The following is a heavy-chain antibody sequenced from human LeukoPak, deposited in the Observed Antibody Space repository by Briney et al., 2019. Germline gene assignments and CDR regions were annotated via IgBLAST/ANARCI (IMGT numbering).Heavy chain of an antibody. V-gene: IGHV1-2*02. CDR3: ARDISLTAGTPYYDYYYGMDV. CDR2: INPNSGRT. Sequence: ASVKVSCKASGYTFTGYYMHWVRQAPGQGLEWMGWINPNSGRTNYAQKFQGRVTMTTDTSISTAYMELSRLRSDDTAVYYCARDISLTAGTPYYDYYYGMDVWGQGTTVTVSS. D-gene: IGHD1-1*01. CDR1: GYTFTGYY. J-gene: IGHJ6*02.